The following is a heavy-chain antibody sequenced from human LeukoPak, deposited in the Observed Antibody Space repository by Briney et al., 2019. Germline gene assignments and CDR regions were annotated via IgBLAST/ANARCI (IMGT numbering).Heavy chain of an antibody. V-gene: IGHV3-7*01. CDR3: ARARSRFYY. D-gene: IGHD2-2*01. CDR1: GLTFSNYW. J-gene: IGHJ4*02. Sequence: GGSLTLSCAASGLTFSNYWMRWARQARGKGLEWVANIKEDGYEKYYVDCVKGRFTISRDNAKKSLYLQMNSLRAEDTAVYYCARARSRFYYWGQGTPVTVSS. CDR2: IKEDGYEK.